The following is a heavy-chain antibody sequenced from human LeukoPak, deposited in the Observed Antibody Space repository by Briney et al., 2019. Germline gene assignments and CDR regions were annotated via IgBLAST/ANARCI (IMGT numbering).Heavy chain of an antibody. CDR3: ARDGPRGYFQH. Sequence: AASVKVSCKASGYTFTSYGISWVRQAPGQGLEWMGWISAYNGNTNYAQKLQGRVTVTTDTSTSTAYLELRSLRSDDTAVYYCARDGPRGYFQHWGQGTLITVSS. V-gene: IGHV1-18*01. CDR1: GYTFTSYG. J-gene: IGHJ1*01. CDR2: ISAYNGNT. D-gene: IGHD1-14*01.